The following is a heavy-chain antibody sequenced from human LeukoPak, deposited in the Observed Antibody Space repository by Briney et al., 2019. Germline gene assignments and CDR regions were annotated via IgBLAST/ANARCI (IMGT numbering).Heavy chain of an antibody. V-gene: IGHV3-53*01. CDR3: ARWVAAAGKSYYYYYYYMDV. D-gene: IGHD6-13*01. J-gene: IGHJ6*03. CDR1: GFTVSSNY. Sequence: PGGSLRLSCAASGFTVSSNYMSWVRQAPGKGLEWVSVIYSGGSTYYADSVKGRFTISRDNSKNTLYLQMNSLRAEDTAVYYCARWVAAAGKSYYYYYYYMDVWGKGTTVTVSS. CDR2: IYSGGST.